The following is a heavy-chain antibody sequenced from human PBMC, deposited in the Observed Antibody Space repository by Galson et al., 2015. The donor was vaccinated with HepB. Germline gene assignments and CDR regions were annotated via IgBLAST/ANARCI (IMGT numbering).Heavy chain of an antibody. CDR2: IIPILGIA. CDR1: GGTFSSYA. Sequence: SVKVSCKASGGTFSSYAISWVRQAPGQGLEWMGGIIPILGIANYAQKFQGRVTITADKSTSTAYMELSSLRSEDTAVYYCARDWPLYGGNSPKAFDIWGQGTMVTVSS. D-gene: IGHD4-23*01. CDR3: ARDWPLYGGNSPKAFDI. V-gene: IGHV1-69*10. J-gene: IGHJ3*02.